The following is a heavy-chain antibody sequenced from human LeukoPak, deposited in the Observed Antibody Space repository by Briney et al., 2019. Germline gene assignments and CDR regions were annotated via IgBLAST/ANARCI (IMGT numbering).Heavy chain of an antibody. CDR2: AYYSGSS. D-gene: IGHD6-19*01. CDR1: GGSISSYY. CDR3: ARGSGWYYY. V-gene: IGHV4-59*01. Sequence: SETLSLTCTVSGGSISSYYWSWIRQPPGKGLEWIGYAYYSGSSNYNPFLKSRVTISVGTSNNQSSLKLTSVTAADTAVYYCARGSGWYYYWGQGTLVTVSS. J-gene: IGHJ4*02.